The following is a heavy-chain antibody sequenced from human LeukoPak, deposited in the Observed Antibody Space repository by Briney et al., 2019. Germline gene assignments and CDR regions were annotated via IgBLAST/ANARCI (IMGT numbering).Heavy chain of an antibody. CDR1: GGSFSGYY. D-gene: IGHD6-19*01. CDR2: INLSGGT. V-gene: IGHV4-34*01. J-gene: IGHJ4*02. CDR3: ARAPGYSSGWYGARGTSRYFDY. Sequence: PSETLSLTCAVYGGSFSGYYWSWIRQPPGKGLEWIGEINLSGGTNYNPSLKSRVTISVDTSKNQFSLKLSSVTAADTAVYYCARAPGYSSGWYGARGTSRYFDYWGQGTLVTVSS.